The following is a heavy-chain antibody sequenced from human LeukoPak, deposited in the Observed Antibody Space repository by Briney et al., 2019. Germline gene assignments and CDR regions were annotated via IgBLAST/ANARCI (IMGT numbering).Heavy chain of an antibody. J-gene: IGHJ3*02. CDR1: GYTFTSYG. CDR2: ISAYNGNT. V-gene: IGHV1-18*01. CDR3: ARKRYFDRLGDAFGI. Sequence: ASVKVSCKASGYTFTSYGISWVRQAPGQGLEWMGWISAYNGNTNYAQKLQGRVTMTTDTSTSTAYMELRSLRSDDTAVYYCARKRYFDRLGDAFGIWGQGTVVTVSS. D-gene: IGHD3-9*01.